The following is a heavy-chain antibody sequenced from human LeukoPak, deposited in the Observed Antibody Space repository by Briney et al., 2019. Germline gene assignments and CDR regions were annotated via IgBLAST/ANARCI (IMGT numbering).Heavy chain of an antibody. J-gene: IGHJ4*02. CDR3: ALLIWPYY. CDR2: IKSDGSST. V-gene: IGHV3-74*01. Sequence: GGSLRLSCAASGFTFSSNWMHWVRQAPGKGLVWVSRIKSDGSSTSYADSVKGRFTISRDNAKNTLYLQMNSLRAEDTAVYYCALLIWPYYGGRGPLVTVS. D-gene: IGHD3-16*01. CDR1: GFTFSSNW.